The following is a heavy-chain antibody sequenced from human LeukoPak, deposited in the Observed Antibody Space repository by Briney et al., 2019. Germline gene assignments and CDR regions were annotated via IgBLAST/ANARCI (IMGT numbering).Heavy chain of an antibody. Sequence: SETLSLTCTVSDGSISSGSYYWSWIRQPAGKGLEWIGRIYTSGSTNYNPSLKSRVTISVDTSKNQFSLKLSSVTAADTAVYYCARVGDSSGYYPRSDDYWGQGTLVTVSS. CDR3: ARVGDSSGYYPRSDDY. V-gene: IGHV4-61*02. CDR2: IYTSGST. J-gene: IGHJ4*02. CDR1: DGSISSGSYY. D-gene: IGHD3-22*01.